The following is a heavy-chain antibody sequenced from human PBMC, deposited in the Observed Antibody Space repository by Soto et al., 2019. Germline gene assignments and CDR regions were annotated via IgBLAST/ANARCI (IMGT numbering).Heavy chain of an antibody. CDR2: ISSSSSYI. CDR3: ARDRGKGATISRPPVHAFDL. V-gene: IGHV3-21*01. Sequence: EVQLVESGGGLVKPGGSLRLSCAASGFTFSSYSMNWVRQAPGKGLEWVSSISSSSSYIYYADSVKGRFTISRDNAKNSLYLQMNSLRAEDTAVYYCARDRGKGATISRPPVHAFDLWGQGTMVTVSS. CDR1: GFTFSSYS. J-gene: IGHJ3*01. D-gene: IGHD5-12*01.